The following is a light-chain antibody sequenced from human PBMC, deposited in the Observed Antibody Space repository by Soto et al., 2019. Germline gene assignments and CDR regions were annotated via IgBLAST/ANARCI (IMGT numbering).Light chain of an antibody. J-gene: IGKJ1*01. CDR3: QQYNSYRA. Sequence: DIQMTQSPSSLSASVGDRVTITCRASQGISNYLAWYQQKPGKVPKLLIYAASNLQSGVPSRFSGSGSGTDFTLTISSLQPDDSATYYCQQYNSYRAFGQGTKVDIK. CDR2: AAS. CDR1: QGISNY. V-gene: IGKV1-27*01.